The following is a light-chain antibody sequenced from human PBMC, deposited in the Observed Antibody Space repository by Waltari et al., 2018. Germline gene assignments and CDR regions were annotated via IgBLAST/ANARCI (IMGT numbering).Light chain of an antibody. CDR1: RGSIASNY. V-gene: IGLV6-57*03. CDR2: EDD. Sequence: NFMLTQPHSVSESPGKTLIISCTRSRGSIASNYVQWYQQRPGRAPTTVIYEDDERPSGVPDRFSGSIDSSSNSASLTISGLKTEDEADYYCQSYDTSNHNVVFGGGTKLTVL. J-gene: IGLJ2*01. CDR3: QSYDTSNHNVV.